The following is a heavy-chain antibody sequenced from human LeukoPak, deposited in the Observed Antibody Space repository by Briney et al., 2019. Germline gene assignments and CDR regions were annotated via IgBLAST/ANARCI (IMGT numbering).Heavy chain of an antibody. V-gene: IGHV1-18*01. Sequence: ASVKVSCKASGGTFSSYAISWVRQAPGQGLEWMGWISAYNGNTNYAQKLQGRVTMTTDTSTSTAYMELRSLRSDDTAVYYCARDLQRGIAVAGTDYWGQGTLVTVSS. CDR3: ARDLQRGIAVAGTDY. J-gene: IGHJ4*02. D-gene: IGHD6-19*01. CDR1: GGTFSSYA. CDR2: ISAYNGNT.